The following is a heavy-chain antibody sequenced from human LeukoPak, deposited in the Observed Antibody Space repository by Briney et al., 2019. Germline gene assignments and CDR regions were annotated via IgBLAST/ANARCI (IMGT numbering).Heavy chain of an antibody. D-gene: IGHD1-26*01. CDR2: IYYSGST. Sequence: PSETLSLTCTVSGGSISSYYWSWIRQPPGKGLEWIGYIYYSGSTNYNPSLKSRVTISVDTSKNQFSLKLSSVTAADTAVYYCARLGFSGSYGYWGQGTLVTVSS. J-gene: IGHJ4*02. CDR1: GGSISSYY. CDR3: ARLGFSGSYGY. V-gene: IGHV4-59*01.